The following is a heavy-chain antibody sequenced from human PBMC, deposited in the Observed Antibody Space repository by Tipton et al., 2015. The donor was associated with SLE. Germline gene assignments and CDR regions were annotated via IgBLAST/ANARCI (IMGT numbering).Heavy chain of an antibody. CDR1: GFTFSTYW. D-gene: IGHD1-1*01. Sequence: SLRLSCAASGFTFSTYWMHWVRQAPGKGLVWVSRINGDGSDTAHADPVWGRFTISRDNAKNTLYLQMNSLRAEDTAVYYCAAGVGTTVFGYWGQGTLVTVSS. CDR2: INGDGSDT. V-gene: IGHV3-74*01. CDR3: AAGVGTTVFGY. J-gene: IGHJ4*02.